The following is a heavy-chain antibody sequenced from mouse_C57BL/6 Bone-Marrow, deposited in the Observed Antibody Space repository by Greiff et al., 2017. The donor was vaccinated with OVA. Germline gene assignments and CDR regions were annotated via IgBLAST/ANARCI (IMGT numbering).Heavy chain of an antibody. D-gene: IGHD2-3*01. Sequence: EVQLVESGGGLVKPGGSLQLSCAASGFTFSSYAMSWVRQTPEKRLEWVAPISDGGSYTQYPDNVQGRFTIYRDNAKNNLYLQMSHLKSKDTAMYYCAREGDGYSGFAYWGHGTLVTVSA. CDR3: AREGDGYSGFAY. CDR2: ISDGGSYT. J-gene: IGHJ3*01. V-gene: IGHV5-4*01. CDR1: GFTFSSYA.